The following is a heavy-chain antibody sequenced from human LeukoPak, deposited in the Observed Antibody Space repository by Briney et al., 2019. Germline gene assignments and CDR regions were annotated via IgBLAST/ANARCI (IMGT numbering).Heavy chain of an antibody. CDR2: IWYDGSNK. J-gene: IGHJ6*04. CDR3: ARDHSGFGELPRSHNYYYYGMDV. D-gene: IGHD3-10*01. CDR1: GFTFSSYG. V-gene: IGHV3-33*01. Sequence: PGGSLRLSCAASGFTFSSYGMHWVRQAPGKGLEWVAVIWYDGSNKYYADSVKGRFTISRDNSKNTLYLQMNSLRAEDTAVYYCARDHSGFGELPRSHNYYYYGMDVWGKGTTVTVSS.